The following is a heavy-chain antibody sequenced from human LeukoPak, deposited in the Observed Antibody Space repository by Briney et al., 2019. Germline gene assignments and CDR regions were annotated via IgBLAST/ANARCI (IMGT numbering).Heavy chain of an antibody. V-gene: IGHV4-39*01. J-gene: IGHJ4*02. CDR3: ARKWPGVYHYVWGSYRPNQPYYFDY. D-gene: IGHD3-16*02. CDR2: IYYSGRT. Sequence: SETLSLTCTVSGVSFSISLYYWGWIRQPPGKGLEWIGSIYYSGRTFYNASLNGRLTISVDTSKNQFSLKLRSVPAAATAMYYYARKWPGVYHYVWGSYRPNQPYYFDYWGQGTLVTVSS. CDR1: GVSFSISLYY.